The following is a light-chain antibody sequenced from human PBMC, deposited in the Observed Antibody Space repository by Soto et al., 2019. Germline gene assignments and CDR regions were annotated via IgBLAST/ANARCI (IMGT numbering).Light chain of an antibody. J-gene: IGKJ1*01. Sequence: EILLTQSPATLSVSPGERATLSCRASQSVSSNLAWYQQKPGQAPRLLIYGASTRATGIPARFSGSGSGTEFTLTISSLQSEDFAVYYCQHHRTFGQGTKVDIK. CDR3: QHHRT. V-gene: IGKV3-15*01. CDR2: GAS. CDR1: QSVSSN.